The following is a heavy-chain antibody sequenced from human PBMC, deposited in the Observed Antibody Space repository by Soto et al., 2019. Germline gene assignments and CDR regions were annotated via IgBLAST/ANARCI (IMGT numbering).Heavy chain of an antibody. Sequence: SETLSLTCTVSGGSISSYYWSWIRQPPGKGLEWIGSLYYSGSTNYNPSLKSRVTISVDTSKNQFSLKLSSVTAADTAVYYCARTTKLPLSEYSSSSYWFDPWGQGTLVTVSS. CDR1: GGSISSYY. J-gene: IGHJ5*02. CDR2: LYYSGST. D-gene: IGHD6-6*01. V-gene: IGHV4-59*01. CDR3: ARTTKLPLSEYSSSSYWFDP.